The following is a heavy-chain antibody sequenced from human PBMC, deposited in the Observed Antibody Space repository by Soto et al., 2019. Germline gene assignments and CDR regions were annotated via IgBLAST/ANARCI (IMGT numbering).Heavy chain of an antibody. CDR2: IIPIFGTA. Sequence: SVKVSCKASGGTFSSYAISWVRQAPGQGLEWMGGIIPIFGTANYAQKFQGRVTITADESTSTAYMELSSLRSEDTAVYYCARDLYDCSSTSCYVNWFDPWGQGTLVTVS. CDR1: GGTFSSYA. D-gene: IGHD2-2*01. V-gene: IGHV1-69*13. J-gene: IGHJ5*02. CDR3: ARDLYDCSSTSCYVNWFDP.